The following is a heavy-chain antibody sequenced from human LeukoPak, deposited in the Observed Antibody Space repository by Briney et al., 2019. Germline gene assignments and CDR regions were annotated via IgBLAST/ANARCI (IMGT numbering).Heavy chain of an antibody. Sequence: GGSLRLSCAASGFTFSSYAMSWVRQPPGKGLDLVSPISGSGGSTYYADSVKGRFTISRDNSKNTLYLQMNSLRAEDTAVYYCAKAILRVTILYDYWGQGTLVTVSS. V-gene: IGHV3-23*01. CDR1: GFTFSSYA. CDR3: AKAILRVTILYDY. J-gene: IGHJ4*02. D-gene: IGHD3-9*01. CDR2: ISGSGGST.